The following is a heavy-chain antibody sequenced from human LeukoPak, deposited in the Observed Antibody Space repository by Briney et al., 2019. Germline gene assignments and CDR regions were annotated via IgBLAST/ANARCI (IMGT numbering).Heavy chain of an antibody. J-gene: IGHJ4*02. CDR2: ISAYNGNT. Sequence: ASVRVSCKASGYTFSSSGISWVRQPPGQGLEWMGWISAYNGNTNYAQKLQGRVTMTTDTFTSTAYMELRSLRSDDTAVYYCARALIAAAGFADYWGQGTLVTVSS. CDR1: GYTFSSSG. V-gene: IGHV1-18*01. D-gene: IGHD6-13*01. CDR3: ARALIAAAGFADY.